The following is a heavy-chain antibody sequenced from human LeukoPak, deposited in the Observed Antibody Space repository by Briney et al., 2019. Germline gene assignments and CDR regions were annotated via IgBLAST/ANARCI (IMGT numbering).Heavy chain of an antibody. J-gene: IGHJ4*02. D-gene: IGHD3-22*01. CDR3: ARGSTYYDSSGQVPFDY. Sequence: GGSLRLSCAASGFTFSSYGMHWVRQAPGKGLEWVAVIWYDGSNKYYADSVKGRFTISRDNSKNTLYLQMNSLRAEDTAIYYCARGSTYYDSSGQVPFDYWGQGTLVTVSS. V-gene: IGHV3-33*01. CDR1: GFTFSSYG. CDR2: IWYDGSNK.